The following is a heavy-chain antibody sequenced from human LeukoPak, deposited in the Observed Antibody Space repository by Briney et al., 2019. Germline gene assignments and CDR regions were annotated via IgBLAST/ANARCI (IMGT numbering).Heavy chain of an antibody. Sequence: SETLSLTCTVSGGSISTGSYYWNWIRQPAGKGLEWIGRIYTSGSTNYNPSPKSRVTLSVDTSKNQFSLKLNSVTAADTAVYYCARVARSMSSSSEDSWGQGTLVTVSS. V-gene: IGHV4-61*02. CDR1: GGSISTGSYY. CDR2: IYTSGST. CDR3: ARVARSMSSSSEDS. D-gene: IGHD6-13*01. J-gene: IGHJ4*02.